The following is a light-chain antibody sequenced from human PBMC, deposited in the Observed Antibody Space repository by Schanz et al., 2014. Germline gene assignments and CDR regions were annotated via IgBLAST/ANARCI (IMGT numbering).Light chain of an antibody. V-gene: IGKV1-5*01. J-gene: IGKJ4*01. Sequence: DIQMTQSPSTLSASVGDRVTLTCRASQSISTRLAWYQHKPGKAPNLLIFDASSLQRGVPSRFSGSGSGTDFTLTISSLQPEDFATYYCQQSYSTSFGGGTRVEIK. CDR2: DAS. CDR3: QQSYSTS. CDR1: QSISTR.